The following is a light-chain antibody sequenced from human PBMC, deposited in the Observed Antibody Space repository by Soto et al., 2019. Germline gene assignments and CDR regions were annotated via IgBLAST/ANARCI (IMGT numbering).Light chain of an antibody. CDR3: QHYGSSQFT. CDR1: QSVNNNY. CDR2: DTS. J-gene: IGKJ3*01. Sequence: EIVLMQSPATLSLSPGEGATLSCRASQSVNNNYLAWYQQRPGQAPTVLIFDTSRRATGVPDRFSGSGSGTDFTLRISSVQPDDFAVYYCQHYGSSQFTFGPGTKVNIK. V-gene: IGKV3-20*01.